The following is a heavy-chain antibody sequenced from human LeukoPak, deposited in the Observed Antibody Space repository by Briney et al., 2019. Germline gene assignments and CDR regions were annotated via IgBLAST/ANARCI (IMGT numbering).Heavy chain of an antibody. J-gene: IGHJ4*02. Sequence: PGGSLRLSCAASGFTFSNAWMSWVRQAPGKGLEWVGRIKSKTDGGTTDYATPVKGRFTISRDDSKNTLYLQMSSLKTEDTAVYYCATTVFGALTSLDYWGQGTLVTVS. CDR1: GFTFSNAW. D-gene: IGHD3-3*01. CDR2: IKSKTDGGTT. CDR3: ATTVFGALTSLDY. V-gene: IGHV3-15*01.